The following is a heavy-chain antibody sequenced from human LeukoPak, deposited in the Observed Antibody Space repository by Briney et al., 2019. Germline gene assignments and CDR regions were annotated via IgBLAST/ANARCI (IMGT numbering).Heavy chain of an antibody. D-gene: IGHD6-13*01. CDR1: GGSISSYY. CDR2: IYYSGST. Sequence: SETLSLTCTVSGGSISSYYWSWIRQPPGKGLEWIGYIYYSGSTNYNPSLKSRVTISVDTSKNQFSLKLSSVTAADTAVYYCARLPTLTIAAAGTDAFDIWGQGTMVTVSS. CDR3: ARLPTLTIAAAGTDAFDI. V-gene: IGHV4-59*08. J-gene: IGHJ3*02.